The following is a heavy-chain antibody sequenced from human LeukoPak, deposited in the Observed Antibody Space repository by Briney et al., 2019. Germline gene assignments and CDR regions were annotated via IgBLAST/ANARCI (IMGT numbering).Heavy chain of an antibody. CDR1: GYTFTTYF. CDR2: INPYSDDT. D-gene: IGHD2-15*01. CDR3: ARYWAEPAATDDAFDI. J-gene: IGHJ3*02. Sequence: GASVKVSCKTSGYTFTTYFIHWVRQAPGQGLEWMGGINPYSDDTKYAQKFQGRVTMTRDTSISTAYMELSRLMSDDTAVYYCARYWAEPAATDDAFDIWGQGTMVVVSS. V-gene: IGHV1-2*02.